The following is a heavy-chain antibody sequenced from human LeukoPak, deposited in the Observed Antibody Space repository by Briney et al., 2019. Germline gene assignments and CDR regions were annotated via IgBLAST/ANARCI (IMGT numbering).Heavy chain of an antibody. Sequence: GASVKVSCKASGYTFTSYGISWVRQAPGQGLEWMGWISAYNGNTNYAQKLQGRVTMTTDTSTSTAYMELRSLRSDDTAVYYCARDRIFDCSSTRCYAGTQRNYYYYYGMDVWGQGTTVTVSS. J-gene: IGHJ6*02. D-gene: IGHD2-2*01. V-gene: IGHV1-18*01. CDR2: ISAYNGNT. CDR3: ARDRIFDCSSTRCYAGTQRNYYYYYGMDV. CDR1: GYTFTSYG.